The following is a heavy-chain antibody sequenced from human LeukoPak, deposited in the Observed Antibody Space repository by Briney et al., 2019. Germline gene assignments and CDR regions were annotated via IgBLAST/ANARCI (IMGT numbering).Heavy chain of an antibody. V-gene: IGHV4-4*07. CDR1: ARSITSYY. CDR2: IYTSRST. J-gene: IGHJ4*02. Sequence: DTLSPTHPLDARSITSYYSSSTRQHAGDGLEWLVRIYTSRSTNYNPSLKSRVIMSVDTSKNQFSLKLSSVTAADTDVYYCARAPARGFRYFDWLLDGFGYWGQGTLVTVSS. CDR3: ARAPARGFRYFDWLLDGFGY. D-gene: IGHD3-9*01.